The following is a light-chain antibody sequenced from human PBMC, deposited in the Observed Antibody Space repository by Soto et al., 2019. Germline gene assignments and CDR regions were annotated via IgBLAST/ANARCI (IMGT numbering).Light chain of an antibody. CDR1: QDITNY. CDR2: DGS. J-gene: IGKJ5*01. Sequence: DIQMTQSPSSLSASVGDRVTITCQASQDITNYLNWYQQKPGKAPRLLVYDGSNLDTGVPSRFSGSGSGTHFSFTISILHPEDIATYYCPQFDSLPITFGQGTRLEI. CDR3: PQFDSLPIT. V-gene: IGKV1-33*01.